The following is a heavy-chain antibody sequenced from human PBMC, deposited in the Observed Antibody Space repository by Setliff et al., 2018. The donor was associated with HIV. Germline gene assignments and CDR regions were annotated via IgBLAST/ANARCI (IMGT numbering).Heavy chain of an antibody. CDR3: ARFNALLGSSTYYDY. D-gene: IGHD3-22*01. CDR1: EGYITGYY. CDR2: IFYSGTT. V-gene: IGHV4-59*01. J-gene: IGHJ4*02. Sequence: SETLSLTCTVSEGYITGYYWTWIRQPPGRGLEWIGYIFYSGTTKFNPSLKSRAAISVDSSNNQFSLKMTSVTAADTAVYFCARFNALLGSSTYYDYWGPGLLVTVFS.